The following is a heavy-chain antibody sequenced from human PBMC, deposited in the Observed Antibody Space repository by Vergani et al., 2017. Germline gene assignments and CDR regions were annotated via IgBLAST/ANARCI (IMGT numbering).Heavy chain of an antibody. CDR2: INHSGTI. CDR3: ARSQGDYWYFDL. V-gene: IGHV4-34*01. CDR1: GGSLSGYY. D-gene: IGHD2-21*01. Sequence: QVQLQQWGPGLLKPSETLSLTCAVYGGSLSGYYWSWIRLAPGKGLEWIGEINHSGTINYNPTLKSPFNVSIDTSRDHFSLNLTSVTATDTAVYYCARSQGDYWYFDLWGPGSLVTVSS. J-gene: IGHJ2*01.